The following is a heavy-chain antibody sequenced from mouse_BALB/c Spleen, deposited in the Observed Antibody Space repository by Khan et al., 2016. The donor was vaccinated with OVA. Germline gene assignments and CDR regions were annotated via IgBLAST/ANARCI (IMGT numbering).Heavy chain of an antibody. CDR3: ARHVIPRNYGMDY. CDR1: GFTFSTYT. V-gene: IGHV5-12-2*01. CDR2: ISNGGGST. Sequence: EVKLEESGGGLVQPGGSLKLSCTASGFTFSTYTMSWVRQTPEKRLEWVAYISNGGGSTYYSDIVKGRFTISRDNAKNTLYLQMSSLKSEDTAMYYCARHVIPRNYGMDYWGQGTSVTVAS. J-gene: IGHJ4*01.